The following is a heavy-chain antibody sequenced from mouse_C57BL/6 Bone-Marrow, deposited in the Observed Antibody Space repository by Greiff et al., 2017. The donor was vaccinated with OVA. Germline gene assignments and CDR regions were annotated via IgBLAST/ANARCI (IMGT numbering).Heavy chain of an antibody. J-gene: IGHJ1*03. CDR3: ARTAPGRVPYDYGPYWYFDV. CDR1: GYTFTDYN. V-gene: IGHV1-18*01. D-gene: IGHD1-1*01. CDR2: INPNNGGT. Sequence: VQLQQSGPELVKPGASVKIPCKASGYTFTDYNMDWVKQSHGKSLEWIGDINPNNGGTIYNQKFKGKATLTVDKSSSTAYMELRSLTSEDTAVYYCARTAPGRVPYDYGPYWYFDVWGTGTTVTVSS.